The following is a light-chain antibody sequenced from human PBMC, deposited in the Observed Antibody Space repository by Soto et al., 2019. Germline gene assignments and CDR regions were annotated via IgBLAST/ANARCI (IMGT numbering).Light chain of an antibody. CDR2: DAS. CDR1: RSVNSY. CDR3: QHRSEWPVS. V-gene: IGKV3-11*01. J-gene: IGKJ5*01. Sequence: EIVLTQSPATLSLSPGERATLSCRASRSVNSYLAWYQQKPSQAPRLLISDASNRATGIPARFSGSGSGTDFTLTISSLEPEDFAVYYCQHRSEWPVSFGQGTRLESK.